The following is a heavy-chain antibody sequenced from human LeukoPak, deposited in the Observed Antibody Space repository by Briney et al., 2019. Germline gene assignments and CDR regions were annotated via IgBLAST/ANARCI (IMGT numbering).Heavy chain of an antibody. CDR2: ISGSGGST. CDR3: ARDLRGDYVDWFDP. J-gene: IGHJ5*02. CDR1: GFTFSSYT. V-gene: IGHV3-23*01. D-gene: IGHD4-17*01. Sequence: PGGSLRLSCAASGFTFSSYTMSWVRQAPGRGLEWVSAISGSGGSTYYADSVKGRSTISRDNAKNSLYLQMNSLRAEDTAVYYCARDLRGDYVDWFDPWGQGTLVTVSS.